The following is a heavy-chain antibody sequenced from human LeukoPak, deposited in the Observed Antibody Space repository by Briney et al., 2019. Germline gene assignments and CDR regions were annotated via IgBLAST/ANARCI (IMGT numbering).Heavy chain of an antibody. CDR3: ARGRVDYYGSGSYLIYYYYGMDV. V-gene: IGHV3-66*01. D-gene: IGHD3-10*01. CDR2: IYRASST. CDR1: GFTVSSNY. Sequence: AGSLTLSCAASGFTVSSNYMSWVRQAPGQGLQRVSVIYRASSTYYADSVKGRFTISRDNSKNTLYLQMNSLRAEDTAVYYCARGRVDYYGSGSYLIYYYYGMDVWGQGTTVTVSS. J-gene: IGHJ6*02.